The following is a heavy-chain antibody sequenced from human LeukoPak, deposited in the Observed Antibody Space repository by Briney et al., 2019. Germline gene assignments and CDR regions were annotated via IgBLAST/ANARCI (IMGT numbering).Heavy chain of an antibody. CDR1: GFIYSGYA. CDR3: ASGYDFWSGYPPAQYSMDV. CDR2: ISYDGSNE. Sequence: GGSLRLSCAASGAASGFIYSGYAMHWVRQAPGKGLEWVAIISYDGSNEYYAGSVRGRFIISRDNSRDTIYLQMSSLRVEDTAVYYCASGYDFWSGYPPAQYSMDVWGQGTTVTVSS. V-gene: IGHV3-30-3*01. J-gene: IGHJ6*02. D-gene: IGHD3-3*01.